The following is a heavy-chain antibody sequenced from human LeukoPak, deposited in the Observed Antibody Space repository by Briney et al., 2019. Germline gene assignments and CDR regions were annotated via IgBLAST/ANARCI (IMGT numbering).Heavy chain of an antibody. Sequence: SVNASCNASGGIFSSYAISGVPQAPGQGLEXMGGIIYNYGTANYAQKFQGRVTNPADEYTRTAYMALNSLRYEHTAVYYCPREASDPVGFDPWGEGTLVSVSS. CDR1: GGIFSSYA. CDR2: IIYNYGTA. V-gene: IGHV1-69*01. CDR3: PREASDPVGFDP. J-gene: IGHJ5*02.